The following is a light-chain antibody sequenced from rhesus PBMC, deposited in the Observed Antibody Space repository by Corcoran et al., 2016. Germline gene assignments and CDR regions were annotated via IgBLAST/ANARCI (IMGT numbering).Light chain of an antibody. CDR2: KAS. CDR1: QGISSW. J-gene: IGKJ1*01. V-gene: IGKV1-21*01. CDR3: QQYNSAPWT. Sequence: DIQMTQSPSSLSASVGDKVTITCRASQGISSWLAWYQQKPGKAPKLLIYKASSLHSGVPSRVSGSGSGTDCSLTISSLQPEDFATYYCQQYNSAPWTFGQGTKVEIK.